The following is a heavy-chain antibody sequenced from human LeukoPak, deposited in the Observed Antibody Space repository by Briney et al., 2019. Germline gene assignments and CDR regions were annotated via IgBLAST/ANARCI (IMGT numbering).Heavy chain of an antibody. D-gene: IGHD4-17*01. Sequence: GASVKVSCKASGYTFTSYGISWVRQAPGQGLEWMGWISAYNGNTNYAQKLQGRVTMTTDTSTSTAYMELRSLRSDDTAVYYCARVKLSLNDDYGDYLHLPQRGTSPFDPWGQGTLVTVSS. CDR2: ISAYNGNT. CDR1: GYTFTSYG. J-gene: IGHJ5*02. V-gene: IGHV1-18*01. CDR3: ARVKLSLNDDYGDYLHLPQRGTSPFDP.